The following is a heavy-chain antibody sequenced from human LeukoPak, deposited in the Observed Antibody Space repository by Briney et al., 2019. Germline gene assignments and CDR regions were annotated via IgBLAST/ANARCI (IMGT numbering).Heavy chain of an antibody. CDR1: GFTFSHYA. D-gene: IGHD5-24*01. V-gene: IGHV3-23*01. J-gene: IGHJ4*02. Sequence: GGSLRLSCAASGFTFSHYAMTWVRQAPGRGLKWVSAISYSGDRTFYADSVKGRFTISRDNAKNSLYLQMNSLRAEDTAIYYCTRVGYIDEGIDYWGQGTLVTVSS. CDR2: ISYSGDRT. CDR3: TRVGYIDEGIDY.